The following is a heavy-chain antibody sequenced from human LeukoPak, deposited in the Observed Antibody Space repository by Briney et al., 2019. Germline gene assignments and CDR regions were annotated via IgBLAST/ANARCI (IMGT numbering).Heavy chain of an antibody. CDR1: GYTFTSYY. J-gene: IGHJ3*02. V-gene: IGHV1-46*03. D-gene: IGHD5-12*01. Sequence: GASVKVSCKASGYTFTSYYMHWVRQAPGQGLKWMGIINPSGGSTSYAQKFQGRVTMTRDTSTSTVYMELSSLRSEDTAVYYCARCEYSGYDHLRAFDIWGQGTMVTVSS. CDR3: ARCEYSGYDHLRAFDI. CDR2: INPSGGST.